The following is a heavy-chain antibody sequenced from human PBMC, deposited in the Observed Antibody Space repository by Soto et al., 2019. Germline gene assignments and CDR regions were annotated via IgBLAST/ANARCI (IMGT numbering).Heavy chain of an antibody. Sequence: PSETLSLTCAVSGYSISSGYYWGWLRQPPGKGLEWIGSIYHGGSTYYNASLKSRVTISVDMSKNQFSLKLSSVTAADSAVYSCARGIGYYFDSWGQGTLVTVSS. J-gene: IGHJ4*02. D-gene: IGHD5-12*01. V-gene: IGHV4-38-2*01. CDR1: GYSISSGYY. CDR2: IYHGGST. CDR3: ARGIGYYFDS.